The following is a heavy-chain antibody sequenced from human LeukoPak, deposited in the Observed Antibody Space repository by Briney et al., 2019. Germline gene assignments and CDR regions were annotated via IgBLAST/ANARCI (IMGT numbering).Heavy chain of an antibody. D-gene: IGHD3-22*01. V-gene: IGHV3-7*01. CDR1: GFTFSSYW. J-gene: IGHJ4*02. CDR2: IKQAVSEI. Sequence: GGSLRLSCAASGFTFSSYWMSWVRQAPGKGLERVANIKQAVSEIFYVASVNRRFTISRDNAKNSLYLQMNSLRAEDTAVYYCARGSRYYYDSSGLNFDYWGQGTLVTVSS. CDR3: ARGSRYYYDSSGLNFDY.